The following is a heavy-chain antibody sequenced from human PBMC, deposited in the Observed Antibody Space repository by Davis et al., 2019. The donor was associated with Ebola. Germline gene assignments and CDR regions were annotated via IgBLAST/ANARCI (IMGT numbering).Heavy chain of an antibody. CDR2: ISGSGGST. CDR1: GFTFSSYA. CDR3: AKCDDSSGYYYYGMDV. Sequence: GESLKISCAASGFTFSSYAMSWVRQAPGKGLEWVSAISGSGGSTYYADSVKGRFTISRDNSKNTLYLQMNSLRAEDTAVYYCAKCDDSSGYYYYGMDVWGQGTTVTVSS. J-gene: IGHJ6*02. D-gene: IGHD3-22*01. V-gene: IGHV3-23*01.